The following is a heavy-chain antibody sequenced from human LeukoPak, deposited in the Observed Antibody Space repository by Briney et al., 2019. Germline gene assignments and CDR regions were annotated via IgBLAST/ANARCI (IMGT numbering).Heavy chain of an antibody. J-gene: IGHJ4*02. CDR3: ARDSIAAAGILDY. D-gene: IGHD6-13*01. CDR2: ISYDGSNK. CDR1: GFTFSSYA. Sequence: GGSLRLSCAASGFTFSSYAMHWVRQAPGKGLEWVAVISYDGSNKYYADSVKGRFTISRDNSKNTLYLQMNSLRAEDTAVYYCARDSIAAAGILDYWGQGTLVTVSS. V-gene: IGHV3-30*14.